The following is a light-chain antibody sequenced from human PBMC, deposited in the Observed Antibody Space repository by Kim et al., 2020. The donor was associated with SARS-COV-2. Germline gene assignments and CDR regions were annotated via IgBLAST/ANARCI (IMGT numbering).Light chain of an antibody. Sequence: QSDTIAGTGPNNDVGGYSSVSWYQQPPGKAPKLMIYEVSKRPSGVPDRFSGSKSGNTASLTVSGLQAEDEADYYCSSYAGSNNLGVFGGGTQLTVL. CDR3: SSYAGSNNLGV. V-gene: IGLV2-8*01. CDR2: EVS. CDR1: NNDVGGYSS. J-gene: IGLJ2*01.